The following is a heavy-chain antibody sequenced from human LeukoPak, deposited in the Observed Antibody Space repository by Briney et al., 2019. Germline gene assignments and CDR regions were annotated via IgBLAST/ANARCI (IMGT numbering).Heavy chain of an antibody. Sequence: GGSLKLSCAASGFTFSGSTVHWVRQASGKGLDWVGHIRTEANNYGTAYAASVRGRFTITRDDSKNTAYLQMNSLETEDTAVYYCSRHEALPGDYWGQGTLVTVSS. V-gene: IGHV3-73*01. CDR1: GFTFSGST. CDR2: IRTEANNYGT. D-gene: IGHD2-21*02. J-gene: IGHJ4*02. CDR3: SRHEALPGDY.